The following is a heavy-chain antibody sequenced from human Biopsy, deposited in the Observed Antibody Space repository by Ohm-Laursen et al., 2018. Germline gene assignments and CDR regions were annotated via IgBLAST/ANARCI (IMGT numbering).Heavy chain of an antibody. CDR3: ARDSGILNYGNFKYYHYYGMDV. CDR2: IYYSVMT. CDR1: GDSLTKYY. D-gene: IGHD4-11*01. J-gene: IGHJ6*02. V-gene: IGHV4-59*01. Sequence: GTLSLTCTVSGDSLTKYYWSWIRQPPGKGLEWIGHIYYSVMTNYNPSLQSRVSISVDTSRNQVSLTLSSVTAADTAVYYCARDSGILNYGNFKYYHYYGMDVWGQGTKVTVSS.